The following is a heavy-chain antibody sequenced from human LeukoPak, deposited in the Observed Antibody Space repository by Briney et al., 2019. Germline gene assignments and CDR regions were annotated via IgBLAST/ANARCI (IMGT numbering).Heavy chain of an antibody. CDR1: GGSISSSSYY. CDR2: IYYSGST. CDR3: ARHLQEGCSSSWYWFDP. D-gene: IGHD6-13*01. V-gene: IGHV4-39*01. Sequence: SETLSLTCTVSGGSISSSSYYWGWIRQPPGKGLEWIGSIYYSGSTYYNPSLKSRVTISVDTSKNQFSLKLSSVTAADTAVYYCARHLQEGCSSSWYWFDPWGQGTLVTVSS. J-gene: IGHJ5*02.